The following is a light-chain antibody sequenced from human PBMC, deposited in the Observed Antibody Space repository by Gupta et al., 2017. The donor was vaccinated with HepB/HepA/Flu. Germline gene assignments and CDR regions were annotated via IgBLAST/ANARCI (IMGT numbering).Light chain of an antibody. CDR1: QSVSSSY. V-gene: IGKV3-20*01. CDR3: QQYGSSPPWT. J-gene: IGKJ1*01. CDR2: GAS. Sequence: EIVLTQSPGTLSLSRGARPTLSCRASQSVSSSYLAWYQQKPGQAPRLLIYGASSRATGIPDRFSGSGSGTDFTLTISRLEPEDFAVYYCQQYGSSPPWTFGQGTKVKIK.